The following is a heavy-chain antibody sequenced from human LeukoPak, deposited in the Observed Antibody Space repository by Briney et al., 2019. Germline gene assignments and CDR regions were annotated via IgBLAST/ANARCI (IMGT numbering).Heavy chain of an antibody. J-gene: IGHJ4*02. CDR3: ARGQGRGYSYDTFDY. D-gene: IGHD5-18*01. CDR1: GGTFSSYA. V-gene: IGHV1-69*01. CDR2: IIPIFGTA. Sequence: SVKVSCKASGGTFSSYAISWVRQAPGQGLEWVGGIIPIFGTANYAQKFQGRVTITADESTGTAYMELSSLRSEDTAVYYCARGQGRGYSYDTFDYWGQGTLVTVSS.